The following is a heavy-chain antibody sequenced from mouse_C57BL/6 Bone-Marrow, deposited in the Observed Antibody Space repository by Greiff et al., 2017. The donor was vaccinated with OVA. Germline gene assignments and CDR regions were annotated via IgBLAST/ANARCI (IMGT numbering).Heavy chain of an antibody. CDR3: TRGTIYGNSAMDY. CDR2: ISSGGDYI. V-gene: IGHV5-9-1*02. D-gene: IGHD2-1*01. CDR1: GFTFSSYA. Sequence: EVQGVESGEGLVKPGGSLKLSCAASGFTFSSYAMSWVRQTPEKRLEWVAYISSGGDYIYYADTVKGRFTISRDNARNTLYLQMSSLKSEDTAMYYCTRGTIYGNSAMDYWGQGTSVTVSS. J-gene: IGHJ4*01.